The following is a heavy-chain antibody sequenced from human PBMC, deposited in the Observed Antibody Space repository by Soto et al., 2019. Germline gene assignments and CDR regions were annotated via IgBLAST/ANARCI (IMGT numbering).Heavy chain of an antibody. CDR2: IIPIFGTA. CDR1: GGTFSSYA. CDR3: ARDQERMVARETGP. D-gene: IGHD3-10*01. Sequence: ASVKVSCNASGGTFSSYAISWVRKAPGQGLEWMGGIIPIFGTANYAQKFQRRVTITADESTGTAYMERSSLRSEDTAVYSCARDQERMVARETGPWGQGELVKVSS. V-gene: IGHV1-69*13. J-gene: IGHJ4*02.